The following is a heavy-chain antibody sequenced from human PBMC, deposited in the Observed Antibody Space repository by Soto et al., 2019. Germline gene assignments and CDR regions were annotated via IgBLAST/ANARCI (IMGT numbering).Heavy chain of an antibody. D-gene: IGHD3-10*01. CDR2: IYSNGSA. V-gene: IGHV4-30-4*01. J-gene: IGHJ5*02. Sequence: PPETLSLTCTVSGGSISSGDYSWSWIRQPPGKGLECIAYIYSNGSAYYNPSLKSRVTVLVDTSRNQFSLTLRYVTAADTAVYYCARDTGSGPSWFDPWGHGTLVTVSS. CDR1: GGSISSGDYS. CDR3: ARDTGSGPSWFDP.